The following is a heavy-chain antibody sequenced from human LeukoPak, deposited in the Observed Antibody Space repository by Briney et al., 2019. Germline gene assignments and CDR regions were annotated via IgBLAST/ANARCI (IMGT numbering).Heavy chain of an antibody. J-gene: IGHJ5*02. V-gene: IGHV4-39*01. CDR1: GGSISTDTYY. CDR2: IYYSGST. Sequence: SETLSLTCSVSGGSISTDTYYWGWIRQPPGKGLEWIGTIYYSGSTYYNPSLKSRVTMSVDTSKNQFSLNLTSVTAADTAVYYCARHPNSWFDPWGQGTLVTVSS. CDR3: ARHPNSWFDP.